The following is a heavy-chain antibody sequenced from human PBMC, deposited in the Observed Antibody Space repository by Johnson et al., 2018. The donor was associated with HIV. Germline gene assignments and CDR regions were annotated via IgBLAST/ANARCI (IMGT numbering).Heavy chain of an antibody. V-gene: IGHV3-20*04. J-gene: IGHJ3*02. CDR3: ARDFGAFGECTAFDI. CDR1: GFMVADYG. CDR2: INWNGGRN. D-gene: IGHD3-10*01. Sequence: VQLVESGGGVVRPGGSLRLSCAVSGFMVADYGMSWVRQVPAKGLEWVSGINWNGGRNGYADSAKGRFTISRDNARNPLYLQMNRLRAEDTALSYCARDFGAFGECTAFDIWGQGTRVTVSS.